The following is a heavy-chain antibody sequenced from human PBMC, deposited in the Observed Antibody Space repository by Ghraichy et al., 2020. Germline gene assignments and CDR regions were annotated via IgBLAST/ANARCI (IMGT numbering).Heavy chain of an antibody. J-gene: IGHJ4*01. V-gene: IGHV1-18*04. CDR2: ISGYNGNT. Sequence: ASVKVSCKTSGYTFNVYSMNWVRQAPGQGLEWMGWISGYNGNTYYAQKFQDRVTLTIDTSTSTAYMKLRSLKSDDTALYYCARATMVGASPFDYWGHGTLVTVSS. D-gene: IGHD1-26*01. CDR1: GYTFNVYS. CDR3: ARATMVGASPFDY.